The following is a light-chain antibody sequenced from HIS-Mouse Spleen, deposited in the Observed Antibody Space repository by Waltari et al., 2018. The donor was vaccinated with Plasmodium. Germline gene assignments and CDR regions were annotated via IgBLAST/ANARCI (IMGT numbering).Light chain of an antibody. J-gene: IGLJ3*02. CDR3: AAWDDSLNGPV. V-gene: IGLV1-44*01. CDR2: SNN. Sequence: QSVLTQPPSASGTPGQRATISCSGSSSNLGSNTVNWYQQLPGTAPKLPIYSNNQRPSGVPDRFSGSKSGTSASLAISGLQSEDEADYYCAAWDDSLNGPVFGGGTKLTVL. CDR1: SSNLGSNT.